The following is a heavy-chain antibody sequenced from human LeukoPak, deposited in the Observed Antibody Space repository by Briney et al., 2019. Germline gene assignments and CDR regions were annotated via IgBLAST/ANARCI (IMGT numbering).Heavy chain of an antibody. CDR1: GFTFSSYS. D-gene: IGHD6-13*01. CDR3: ARMAAAGTRAFDI. Sequence: PGGSLRLSCAVSGFTFSSYSMNWVRQAPGKGLEWVSSISSSSSYIYYADSVKGRFTISRDNAKNSLYLQMNSLRAEDTAVYYFARMAAAGTRAFDIWGQGTMVTDSS. CDR2: ISSSSSYI. J-gene: IGHJ3*02. V-gene: IGHV3-21*01.